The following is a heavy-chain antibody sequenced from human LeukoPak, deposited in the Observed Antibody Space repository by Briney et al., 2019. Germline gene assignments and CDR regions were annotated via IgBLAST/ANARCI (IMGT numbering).Heavy chain of an antibody. CDR3: ARHGGRIPSYGIDV. Sequence: PEASVKVSCKVSGYTFTSYDIKWVRQATGQELEWMEWMNPNSGNTGYAQKFQGRVTMTRNTSISTAYMELSSLRSEDTAVYYCARHGGRIPSYGIDVWGLRTTVTVSS. CDR1: GYTFTSYD. D-gene: IGHD2-15*01. CDR2: MNPNSGNT. V-gene: IGHV1-8*01. J-gene: IGHJ6*02.